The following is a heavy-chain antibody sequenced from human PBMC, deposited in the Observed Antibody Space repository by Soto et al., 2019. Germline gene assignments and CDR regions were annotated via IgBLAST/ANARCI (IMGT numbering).Heavy chain of an antibody. CDR1: GYTFTHYG. J-gene: IGHJ4*02. Sequence: QVQLVQSGAEVKKPGASVKVSCKASGYTFTHYGITWVRQAPGQGLEWTGWINAYVCETKRAQKYQGRITVTMDTSTKTAYLELRIRRSVDTAVYSSARGDGDTLDYWGQGTLVRVSA. CDR2: INAYVCET. V-gene: IGHV1-18*01. CDR3: ARGDGDTLDY.